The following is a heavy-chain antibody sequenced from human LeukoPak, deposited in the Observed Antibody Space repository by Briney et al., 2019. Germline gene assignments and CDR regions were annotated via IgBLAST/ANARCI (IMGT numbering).Heavy chain of an antibody. CDR3: AHRRDSSGYQYRYWFAP. CDR1: GFSLTTSGVG. Sequence: SGPTLVKPTQTLTLTCTFSGFSLTTSGVGVGWIRQPPGKALEWLALINWDDQKVYSPSVQSRLSITKDTSKNQVVVTLTNVDPVDTATYYCAHRRDSSGYQYRYWFAPWGQGTLVTASS. V-gene: IGHV2-5*02. CDR2: INWDDQK. J-gene: IGHJ5*02. D-gene: IGHD3-22*01.